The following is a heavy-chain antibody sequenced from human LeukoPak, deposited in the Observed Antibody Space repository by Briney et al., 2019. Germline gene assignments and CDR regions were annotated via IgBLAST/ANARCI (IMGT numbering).Heavy chain of an antibody. CDR3: AKDSRTTYDSSWLYYFDS. J-gene: IGHJ4*02. D-gene: IGHD6-13*01. V-gene: IGHV3-23*03. CDR1: GFTLSSYW. CDR2: IYSGGST. Sequence: GGSLRLSCAASGFTLSSYWMSWVRQAPGKGLEWVSVIYSGGSTYYADSVKGRFTISRDNSKNTLYLQMNRLRAEDTAVYYCAKDSRTTYDSSWLYYFDSWGQGTLVTVSS.